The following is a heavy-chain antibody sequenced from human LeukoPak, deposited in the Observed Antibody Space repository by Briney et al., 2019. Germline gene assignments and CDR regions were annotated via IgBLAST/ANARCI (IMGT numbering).Heavy chain of an antibody. CDR1: GYTFTSYG. CDR2: ISAYNGNT. D-gene: IGHD2-2*01. J-gene: IGHJ3*02. V-gene: IGHV1-18*01. Sequence: GASVKVSCKASGYTFTSYGISWVRQAPGQGLEWMGWISAYNGNTNYAQKLQGRVTMTTDTSTSTAYMELRSLRSDDTAVYYCARGWYCSSTSCPPHAFDIWGQGTMVTVSS. CDR3: ARGWYCSSTSCPPHAFDI.